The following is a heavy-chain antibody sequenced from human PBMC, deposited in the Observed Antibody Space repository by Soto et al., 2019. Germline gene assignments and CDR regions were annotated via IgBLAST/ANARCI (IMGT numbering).Heavy chain of an antibody. CDR2: ISYDGSNQ. CDR1: GFTFSDFE. V-gene: IGHV3-30-3*01. D-gene: IGHD1-7*01. CDR3: ARRTGTAPRFDY. J-gene: IGHJ4*02. Sequence: QVQLVESGGGVVQPGRSLRLSCSASGFTFSDFEMYWVRQAPGKGLDWVSFISYDGSNQYYAGSVKGRFTVSRDNSKNTLFLLMKSMRPEDTAVYFCARRTGTAPRFDYWGQGTLVTVSS.